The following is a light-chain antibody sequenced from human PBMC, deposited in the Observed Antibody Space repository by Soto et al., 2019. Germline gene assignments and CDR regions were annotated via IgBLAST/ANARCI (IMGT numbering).Light chain of an antibody. CDR1: SSDFSTYNR. V-gene: IGLV2-18*01. CDR2: EVN. CDR3: NLYTTSITYV. Sequence: QSALTQPPSVSGYPGQSVTISCAGTSSDFSTYNRVSWYQRPPGTGPKLIIYEVNHRPSGVPDRFSGSKSGNTASLTISGLQAEDDAEYYCNLYTTSITYVFGTETNFTDL. J-gene: IGLJ1*01.